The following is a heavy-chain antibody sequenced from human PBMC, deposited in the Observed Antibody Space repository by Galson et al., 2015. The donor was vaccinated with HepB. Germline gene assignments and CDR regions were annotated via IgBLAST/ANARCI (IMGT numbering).Heavy chain of an antibody. D-gene: IGHD6-13*01. CDR2: IGSKTHNYAT. CDR1: GFTFSGSA. V-gene: IGHV3-73*01. Sequence: SLRLSCAASGFTFSGSAMHWVRQASGKGLEWVGRIGSKTHNYATAYVASVKGRFTISRDDSKSTAYLQMNSLKTEDTAVYYCTRLGDLSGYSSKWGQGTLVTVSS. J-gene: IGHJ4*02. CDR3: TRLGDLSGYSSK.